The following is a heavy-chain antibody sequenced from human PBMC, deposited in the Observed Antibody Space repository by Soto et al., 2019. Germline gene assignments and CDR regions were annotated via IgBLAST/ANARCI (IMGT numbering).Heavy chain of an antibody. V-gene: IGHV1-2*02. CDR2: INPNRGGT. J-gene: IGHJ6*02. CDR1: GYTFTGYY. CDR3: AIAIGHFFFGEVISYGMDV. Sequence: VQLAQSGAEVKKPGASVKVSCKASGYTFTGYYLHWVRQAPGQGLEWMGWINPNRGGTKYAEKFQGRVTMTRDTSISTAYMEMRRLTSDDTAVFYCAIAIGHFFFGEVISYGMDVWGQGTTVIVSS. D-gene: IGHD3-3*01.